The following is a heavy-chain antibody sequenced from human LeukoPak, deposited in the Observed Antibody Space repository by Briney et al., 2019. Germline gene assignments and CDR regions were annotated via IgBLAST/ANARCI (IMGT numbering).Heavy chain of an antibody. CDR1: GYTFTSYD. Sequence: ASVKVSCKASGYTFTSYDIKWVRQATGQGLEWMGWMNPNSGNTGYAQKFQGRVTMTRNTSISTAYMELSSLRSEDTAVYYCARGGVLRFLGWLLSGPPDYGGQGTLVTVSS. CDR3: ARGGVLRFLGWLLSGPPDY. J-gene: IGHJ4*02. CDR2: MNPNSGNT. V-gene: IGHV1-8*01. D-gene: IGHD3-3*01.